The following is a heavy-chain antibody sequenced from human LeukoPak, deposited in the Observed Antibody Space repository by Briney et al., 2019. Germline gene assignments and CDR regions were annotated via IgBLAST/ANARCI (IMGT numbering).Heavy chain of an antibody. D-gene: IGHD3-3*01. J-gene: IGHJ4*02. CDR1: GFTFSSYW. CDR2: IKQDGSEK. CDR3: ARDSSPIDIWNGYAY. V-gene: IGHV3-7*01. Sequence: GGSLRLSCAASGFTFSSYWMSWVRQAPGKGLEWVANIKQDGSEKYYVDSVKGRFTISRDNAKNSLYLQMNSLRAEDTAVYYCARDSSPIDIWNGYAYWGQGTLVTVSS.